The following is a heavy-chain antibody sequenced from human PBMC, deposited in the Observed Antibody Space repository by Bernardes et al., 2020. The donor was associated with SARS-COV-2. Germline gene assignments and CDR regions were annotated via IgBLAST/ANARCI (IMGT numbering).Heavy chain of an antibody. D-gene: IGHD2-15*01. CDR2: ISGSGGST. J-gene: IGHJ5*02. CDR3: ARRVEEAAATSEQNWLGT. V-gene: IGHV3-23*01. CDR1: GFTFSSYA. Sequence: GSLSLSCAASGFTFSSYAMSWVRPAPGKGLEWVSAISGSGGSTYYADSVKGRFTISADTSKNQFSLTLNSVTAADTAVYYCARRVEEAAATSEQNWLGTWGQGTLVTVSS.